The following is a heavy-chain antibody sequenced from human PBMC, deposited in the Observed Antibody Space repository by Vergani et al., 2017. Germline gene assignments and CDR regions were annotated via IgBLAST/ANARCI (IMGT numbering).Heavy chain of an antibody. CDR1: GFTFGSYW. Sequence: EVQLVESGGGLVQPGGSLRLSCAASGFTFGSYWMSWVRQAPGKGLEWVANIKQDGSEKYYVDSVKGRFTISRDNAKNSLYLQMNSLRAEDTAVYYCARDPTGFDYWGQGTLVTVSS. CDR2: IKQDGSEK. CDR3: ARDPTGFDY. J-gene: IGHJ4*02. V-gene: IGHV3-7*03. D-gene: IGHD1-14*01.